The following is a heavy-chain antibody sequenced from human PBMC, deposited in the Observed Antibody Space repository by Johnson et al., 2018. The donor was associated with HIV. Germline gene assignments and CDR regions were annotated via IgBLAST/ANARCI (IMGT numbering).Heavy chain of an antibody. V-gene: IGHV3-53*01. CDR1: GFTVSSNY. CDR3: AKARWIAADDAFDT. J-gene: IGHJ3*02. Sequence: VQLVESGGGLIQPGGSLRLSCAASGFTVSSNYMSWVRQAPGKGLEWVSVIYSGGSTYYADSVKGRFTISRDNSKNTLYLQMNSLRDEDTAGYYWAKARWIAADDAFDTWGQGTMVTVSS. D-gene: IGHD6-25*01. CDR2: IYSGGST.